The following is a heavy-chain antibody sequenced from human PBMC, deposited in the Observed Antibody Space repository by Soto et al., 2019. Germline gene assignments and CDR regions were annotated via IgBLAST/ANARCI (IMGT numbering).Heavy chain of an antibody. J-gene: IGHJ4*02. D-gene: IGHD2-21*02. Sequence: QVRLIQSGPEMMQPGASVRVSCKASGFTALSYAFHWVRQAPGQGPEWLGWLNGGVDGTSYSQRFQGRVKISRDTSTNTVYLEVTSLTSEDTAVYYCAREVKGVTAFDYWGQGTLVTVSS. V-gene: IGHV1-3*01. CDR3: AREVKGVTAFDY. CDR2: LNGGVDGT. CDR1: GFTALSYA.